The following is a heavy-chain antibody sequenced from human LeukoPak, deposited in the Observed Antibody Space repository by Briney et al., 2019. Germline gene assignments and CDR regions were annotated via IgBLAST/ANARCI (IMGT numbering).Heavy chain of an antibody. J-gene: IGHJ6*02. V-gene: IGHV1-18*01. CDR2: IRAYNGNS. CDR3: AREMFNPYDYVWGSYRPRRSYYYDGMDV. D-gene: IGHD3-16*02. CDR1: GYTFTSYG. Sequence: ASVKVSCKASGYTFTSYGISWVRQAPGQGLEWMGWIRAYNGNSNYAQKLQGRVTMTTETSTSTDYMELRSLRSDDTAVYYWAREMFNPYDYVWGSYRPRRSYYYDGMDVWGQGTTVTVSS.